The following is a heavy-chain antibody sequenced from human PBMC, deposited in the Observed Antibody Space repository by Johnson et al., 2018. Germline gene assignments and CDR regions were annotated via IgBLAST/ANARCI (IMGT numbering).Heavy chain of an antibody. J-gene: IGHJ6*03. CDR3: ARDSSLYGDYYYYYYMDV. CDR1: GFTFSNSW. Sequence: EVQLVESGGGLVQPGGSLRLSCAASGFTFSNSWMSWVRQAPGKGLEWVANIKQDGSEKYYVASVKGRFTISSDNAKNALYLQMNSLSAEDTAVYYCARDSSLYGDYYYYYYMDVWGQGTTVTVSS. CDR2: IKQDGSEK. D-gene: IGHD4-17*01. V-gene: IGHV3-7*01.